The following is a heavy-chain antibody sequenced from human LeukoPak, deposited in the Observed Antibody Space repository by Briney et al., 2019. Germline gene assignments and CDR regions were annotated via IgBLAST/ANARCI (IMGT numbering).Heavy chain of an antibody. V-gene: IGHV6-1*01. D-gene: IGHD2-2*01. CDR2: TYYRSTLYN. J-gene: IGHJ5*02. CDR1: GDSVSSNSDT. CDR3: ARGLTQYDCFDP. Sequence: SQTLSLTCAISGDSVSSNSDTWNWIRQSPLRGLEWLGRTYYRSTLYNDYAVSVRGRITVNPDTSKNQFSLHLNSVTPEDTAVYYCARGLTQYDCFDPWGQGILVTVSS.